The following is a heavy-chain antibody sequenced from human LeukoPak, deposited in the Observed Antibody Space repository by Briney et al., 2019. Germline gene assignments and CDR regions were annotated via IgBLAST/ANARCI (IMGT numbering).Heavy chain of an antibody. Sequence: PGGSLRLSCAASGFTVSSNYMSWVRPAPGKGLEWVSVIYSGGSTYYADSVKGRFTISRDNSKNTLYLQMNSLRAEDTAVYYCARDLDYDSSGTDAFDIWGQGTMVTVSS. CDR2: IYSGGST. CDR3: ARDLDYDSSGTDAFDI. CDR1: GFTVSSNY. D-gene: IGHD3-22*01. V-gene: IGHV3-53*01. J-gene: IGHJ3*02.